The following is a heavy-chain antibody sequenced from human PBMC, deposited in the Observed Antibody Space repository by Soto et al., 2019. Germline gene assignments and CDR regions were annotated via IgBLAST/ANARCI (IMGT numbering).Heavy chain of an antibody. CDR1: SGSLSGYY. CDR2: ISPSGTT. V-gene: IGHV4-34*01. J-gene: IGHJ6*01. D-gene: IGHD6-6*01. Sequence: SETLSLTCSLYSGSLSGYYWSWIRQPPGKGLEWIGEISPSGTTNYSPSLKSRVSISVDTSKNQFSMNLTSLTAADTAVYYCARAPKVSGSAQTRPDFWGQGSMLTVS. CDR3: ARAPKVSGSAQTRPDF.